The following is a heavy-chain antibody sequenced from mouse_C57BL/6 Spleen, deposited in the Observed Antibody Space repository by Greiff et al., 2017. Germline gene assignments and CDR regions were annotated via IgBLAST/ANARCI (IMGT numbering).Heavy chain of an antibody. Sequence: VQLQQSGPELVKPGASVKISCKASGYTFTDYYMNWVKQSHGKSLEWIGDIKPDNGGTSYNQMFKGKGTLTVDKSSSTAYIVLRSLTSEDSAVDYCARGDITTVVGTYWGQGALVTVS. J-gene: IGHJ3*01. CDR2: IKPDNGGT. D-gene: IGHD1-1*01. CDR3: ARGDITTVVGTY. V-gene: IGHV1-26*01. CDR1: GYTFTDYY.